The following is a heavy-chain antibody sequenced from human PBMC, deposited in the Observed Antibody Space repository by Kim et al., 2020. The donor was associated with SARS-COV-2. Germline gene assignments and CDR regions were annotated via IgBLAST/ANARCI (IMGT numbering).Heavy chain of an antibody. D-gene: IGHD3-10*01. J-gene: IGHJ4*02. CDR1: GFTFSSYG. Sequence: GGSLRLSCAASGFTFSSYGMHWVRQAPGKGLEWVAVIWYDGSNKYYADSVKGRFTISRDNSKNTLYLQMNSLRAEDTAVYYCARDRRVGFMVRGLEGYFDYWGQGTLVTVSS. V-gene: IGHV3-33*01. CDR3: ARDRRVGFMVRGLEGYFDY. CDR2: IWYDGSNK.